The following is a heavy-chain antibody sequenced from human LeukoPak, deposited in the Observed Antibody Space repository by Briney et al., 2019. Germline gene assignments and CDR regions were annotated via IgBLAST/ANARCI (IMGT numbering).Heavy chain of an antibody. J-gene: IGHJ5*02. CDR3: ARIHDYGDYGGWFDP. D-gene: IGHD4-17*01. CDR1: GGSFSGYY. V-gene: IGHV4-34*01. CDR2: INHSGST. Sequence: PSETLSLTCAVYGGSFSGYYWSWIRQPPGKGLEWIGEINHSGSTNYNPSLESRVAIPVDTSKNQFSLKLSSVTAADTAVYYCARIHDYGDYGGWFDPWGQGTLVTVSS.